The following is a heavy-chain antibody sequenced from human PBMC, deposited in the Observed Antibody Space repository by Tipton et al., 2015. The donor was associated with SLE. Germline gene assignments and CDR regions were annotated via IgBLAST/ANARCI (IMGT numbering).Heavy chain of an antibody. Sequence: TLSLTCAVSGGSISHHYWTWLRQTPGKGLEWIGRIYNNENTNYNPPLKSRVTLSLVTSKKLCSLKMVSVAAADTAVYYCSREFLNPVTTVHYYFNLWGRGTLVTVSS. CDR3: SREFLNPVTTVHYYFNL. J-gene: IGHJ2*01. V-gene: IGHV4-4*07. CDR1: GGSISHHY. D-gene: IGHD4-11*01. CDR2: IYNNENT.